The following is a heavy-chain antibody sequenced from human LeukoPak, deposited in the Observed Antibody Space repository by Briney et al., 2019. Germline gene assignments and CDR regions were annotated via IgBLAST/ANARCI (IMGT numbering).Heavy chain of an antibody. CDR2: ISAYNGNT. Sequence: VASVKVSCKASVYTFTSYGISWVRQAPGQGLEWVGWISAYNGNTNYAQKLQGRVTMTTDTSTSTAYMELRSLRSDDTAVYYCARDRGSGSYYPTDYWGQGTLVTVSS. V-gene: IGHV1-18*01. J-gene: IGHJ4*02. D-gene: IGHD3-10*01. CDR3: ARDRGSGSYYPTDY. CDR1: VYTFTSYG.